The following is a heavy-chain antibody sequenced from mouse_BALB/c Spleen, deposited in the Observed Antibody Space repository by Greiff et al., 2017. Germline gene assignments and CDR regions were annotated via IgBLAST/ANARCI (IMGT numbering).Heavy chain of an antibody. J-gene: IGHJ4*01. V-gene: IGHV5-17*02. CDR1: GFTFSSFG. CDR2: ISSGSSTI. Sequence: EVQLVESGGGLVQPGGSRKLSCAASGFTFSSFGMHWVRQAPEKGLEWVAYISSGSSTIYYADTVKGRFTISRDNPKNTLFLQMTSLRSEDTAMYYCARGGITTVYAMDYWGQGTSVTVSS. CDR3: ARGGITTVYAMDY. D-gene: IGHD2-4*01.